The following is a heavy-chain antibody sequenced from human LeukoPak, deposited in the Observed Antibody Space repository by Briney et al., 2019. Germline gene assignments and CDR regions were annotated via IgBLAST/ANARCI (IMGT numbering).Heavy chain of an antibody. CDR1: GGSISSGGYY. D-gene: IGHD3-22*01. V-gene: IGHV4-30-2*01. CDR3: ARAPYYYDSSGYYLDY. J-gene: IGHJ4*02. Sequence: RSSETLSLTCTVSGGSISSGGYYWSWIRQPPGKGLEWIGYIYHSGSTYYNPSLKSRVTISVDRSKNQFSLKLSSVTAADTAVYYCARAPYYYDSSGYYLDYWGQGALVTVSS. CDR2: IYHSGST.